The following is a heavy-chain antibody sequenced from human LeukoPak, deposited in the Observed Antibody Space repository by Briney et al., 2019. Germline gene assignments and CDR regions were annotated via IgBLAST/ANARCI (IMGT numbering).Heavy chain of an antibody. CDR1: GGTFSSYA. CDR3: CAYYYDSNGYYGDINNWFDP. J-gene: IGHJ5*02. Sequence: ASVKVSCKASGGTFSSYAISWVRQAPGQGLEWMGGIIPIFGTANYAQKFQGRVTITADKSTSTAYMELSSLRSEDTAVYYCCAYYYDSNGYYGDINNWFDPWGQGTLVTVSS. D-gene: IGHD3-22*01. CDR2: IIPIFGTA. V-gene: IGHV1-69*06.